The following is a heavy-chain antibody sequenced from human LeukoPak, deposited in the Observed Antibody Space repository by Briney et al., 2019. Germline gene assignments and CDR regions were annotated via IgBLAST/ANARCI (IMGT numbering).Heavy chain of an antibody. V-gene: IGHV3-23*01. D-gene: IGHD3-10*01. CDR1: GFSFMGYA. Sequence: GGSLRLSCVASGFSFMGYAMSWVRQAPGMGLEWVSVISGSGASPFYADSVRGRFTISRDNSENTVYLQMNSLRVEDTAVYYCAKGGSGYGSGSDFDYWGQGILVTVSS. CDR2: ISGSGASP. CDR3: AKGGSGYGSGSDFDY. J-gene: IGHJ4*02.